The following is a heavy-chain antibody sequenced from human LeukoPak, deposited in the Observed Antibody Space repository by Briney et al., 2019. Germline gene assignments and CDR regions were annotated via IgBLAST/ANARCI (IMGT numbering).Heavy chain of an antibody. CDR1: GGSFSGYY. J-gene: IGHJ6*03. Sequence: SETLSLTCAVYGGSFSGYYWSWIRQPPGKGLEWIGEINHSGSTNYNPSLKSRVTISVDTSKNQFSLKLSSVTAADTAVYYCARVRRYSSSWYSPDYYYYYYMDVWGKGTTVTISS. CDR3: ARVRRYSSSWYSPDYYYYYYMDV. D-gene: IGHD6-13*01. V-gene: IGHV4-34*01. CDR2: INHSGST.